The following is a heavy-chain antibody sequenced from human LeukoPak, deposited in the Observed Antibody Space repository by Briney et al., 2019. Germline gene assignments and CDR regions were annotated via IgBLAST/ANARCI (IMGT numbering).Heavy chain of an antibody. CDR1: GGSISSGSYY. V-gene: IGHV4-61*02. D-gene: IGHD3-16*01. Sequence: SQTLSLTCTVSGGSISSGSYYWRWIRQPAGKGLEWIGRIYTSGSTNYNPSLKSRVTISVDTSKNQFSLKLSSVTAADTAVYYCARLRGYGGWYFDLWGRGTLVTVSS. J-gene: IGHJ2*01. CDR3: ARLRGYGGWYFDL. CDR2: IYTSGST.